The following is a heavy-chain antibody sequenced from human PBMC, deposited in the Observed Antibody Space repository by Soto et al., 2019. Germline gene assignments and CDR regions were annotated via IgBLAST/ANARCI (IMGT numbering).Heavy chain of an antibody. CDR1: GYTFTSYG. CDR2: ISAYNGNT. Sequence: ASVKVSFKASGYTFTSYGISWVRQAPGQGLEWMGWISAYNGNTNYAQKLQGRVTMTTDTSTSTAYMELRSLRSDDTAVYYCARDLYGSGDSDAFDIWGQGTMVTGSS. V-gene: IGHV1-18*04. CDR3: ARDLYGSGDSDAFDI. D-gene: IGHD3-10*01. J-gene: IGHJ3*02.